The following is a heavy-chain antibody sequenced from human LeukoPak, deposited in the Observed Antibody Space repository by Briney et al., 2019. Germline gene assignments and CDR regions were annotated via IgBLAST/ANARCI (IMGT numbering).Heavy chain of an antibody. D-gene: IGHD2-2*01. Sequence: GESLKISCQGSGYSFTSYWIGWVRPMPGKGLGWMGIIYPGDSDTRYSPSFQGQVTISADKSISTAYLQWSSLKASDTAMYYCARRTYCSSTSCFPYYFDYWGQGTLVTVSS. CDR3: ARRTYCSSTSCFPYYFDY. J-gene: IGHJ4*02. V-gene: IGHV5-51*01. CDR2: IYPGDSDT. CDR1: GYSFTSYW.